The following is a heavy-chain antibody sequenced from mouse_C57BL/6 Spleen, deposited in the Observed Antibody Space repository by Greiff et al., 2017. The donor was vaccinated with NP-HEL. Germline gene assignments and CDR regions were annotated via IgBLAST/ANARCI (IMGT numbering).Heavy chain of an antibody. CDR2: ISSGGSYT. CDR1: GFTFSSYG. V-gene: IGHV5-6*01. D-gene: IGHD4-1*01. J-gene: IGHJ2*01. CDR3: ARELGRDFDY. Sequence: EVQLVESGGDLVKPGGSLKLSCAASGFTFSSYGMSWVRQTPDKRLEWVATISSGGSYTYYPDSVKGRFTISRDNAKNTLYLQMSSLKSEDTAMYYCARELGRDFDYWGQGTTLTVSS.